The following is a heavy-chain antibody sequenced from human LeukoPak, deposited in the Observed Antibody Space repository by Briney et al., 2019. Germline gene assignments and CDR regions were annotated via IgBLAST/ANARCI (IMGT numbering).Heavy chain of an antibody. CDR3: ATGVLGAFDI. J-gene: IGHJ3*02. CDR1: GGSISSSSYY. CDR2: IYYSGST. V-gene: IGHV4-39*01. Sequence: PSETLSLTCTVSGGSISSSSYYWGWIRQPPGKGLEWIGSIYYSGSTYYNPSLKSRVTISVDTSKNQFSLKLSSVTAADTAVYYCATGVLGAFDIWGQGTMVTVSS. D-gene: IGHD3-3*01.